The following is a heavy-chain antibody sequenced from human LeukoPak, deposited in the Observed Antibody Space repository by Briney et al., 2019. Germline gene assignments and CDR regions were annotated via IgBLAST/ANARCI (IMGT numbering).Heavy chain of an antibody. D-gene: IGHD6-13*01. CDR3: ARERTAEAGNDYYMGV. J-gene: IGHJ6*03. Sequence: GGSLRLSCAASGFTFDDYTMHWVRRPPGKGLEWISLITWDGGTTYYADSVRGRFTISRDNSKNSLFLRMNSLRPEDTALYYCARERTAEAGNDYYMGVWGNGTTVIVSS. V-gene: IGHV3-43*01. CDR1: GFTFDDYT. CDR2: ITWDGGTT.